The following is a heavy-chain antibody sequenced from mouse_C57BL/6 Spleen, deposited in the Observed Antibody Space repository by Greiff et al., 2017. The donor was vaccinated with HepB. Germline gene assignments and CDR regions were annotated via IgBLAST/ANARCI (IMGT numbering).Heavy chain of an antibody. CDR1: GYSFTDYN. CDR2: INPNYGTT. CDR3: AREGGGSSYGWFAY. Sequence: VQLQQSGPELVKPGASVKISCKASGYSFTDYNMNWVKQSNGKSLEWIGVINPNYGTTSYNQKFKGKATLTVDQSASTAYMQLNSLTSEDSAVYYCAREGGGSSYGWFAYWGQGTLVTVSA. V-gene: IGHV1-39*01. D-gene: IGHD1-1*01. J-gene: IGHJ3*01.